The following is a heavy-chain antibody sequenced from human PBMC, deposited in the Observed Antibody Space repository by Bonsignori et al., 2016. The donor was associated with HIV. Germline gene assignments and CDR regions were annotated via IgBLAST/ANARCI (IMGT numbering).Heavy chain of an antibody. CDR2: ISSSSSTI. CDR3: ARVLYYYDSSGYYYDY. CDR1: GFTFSSYS. Sequence: GESLKISCAASGFTFSSYSMNWVRQAPGKGLEWVSYISSSSSTIYYADSVKGRFTISRDNAKNSLYLQMNSLRDEDTAVYYCARVLYYYDSSGYYYDYWGQGTLVTVSS. D-gene: IGHD3-22*01. J-gene: IGHJ4*02. V-gene: IGHV3-48*02.